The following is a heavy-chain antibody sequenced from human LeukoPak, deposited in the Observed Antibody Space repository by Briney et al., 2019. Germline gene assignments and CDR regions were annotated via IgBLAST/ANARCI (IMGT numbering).Heavy chain of an antibody. CDR2: ISYDGSNK. CDR1: GFTFSSYA. CDR3: ARDGEKQWLGPFDY. V-gene: IGHV3-30*04. D-gene: IGHD6-19*01. Sequence: GSLRLSCAASGFTFSSYAMHWVRPAPGKGLEWVAVISYDGSNKYYADSVKGRFTISRDNSKNTLYLQMNSLRAEDTAVYYCARDGEKQWLGPFDYWGQGTLVTVSS. J-gene: IGHJ4*02.